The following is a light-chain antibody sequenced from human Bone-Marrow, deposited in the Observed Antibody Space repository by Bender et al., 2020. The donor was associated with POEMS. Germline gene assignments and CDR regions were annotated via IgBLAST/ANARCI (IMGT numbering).Light chain of an antibody. V-gene: IGLV2-14*01. CDR2: DVN. CDR1: TNDVGAYNY. CDR3: SSYTSSSTLV. J-gene: IGLJ3*02. Sequence: QSALTQPASVSGSPGQSITISCTGTTNDVGAYNYVSWYRHHPGKAPKLLIFDVNNRPSGVSNRFSGSKSGNTASLTISGLQAEDEADYYCSSYTSSSTLVFGGGTKLTVL.